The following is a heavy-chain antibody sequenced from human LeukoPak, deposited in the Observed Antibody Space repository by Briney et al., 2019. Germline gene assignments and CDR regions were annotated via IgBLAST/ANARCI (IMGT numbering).Heavy chain of an antibody. CDR2: IYYSGST. CDR3: ARVSRDRKITYYYDSSGSVGLLDY. D-gene: IGHD3-22*01. J-gene: IGHJ4*02. CDR1: GGSISSSSYY. Sequence: SETLSLTCTVSGGSISSSSYYWGWIRQPPGKGLEWIGSIYYSGSTYYNPSLKSRVTISVDTSKNQFSLKLSSVTAADTAVYYCARVSRDRKITYYYDSSGSVGLLDYWGQGTLVTVSS. V-gene: IGHV4-39*07.